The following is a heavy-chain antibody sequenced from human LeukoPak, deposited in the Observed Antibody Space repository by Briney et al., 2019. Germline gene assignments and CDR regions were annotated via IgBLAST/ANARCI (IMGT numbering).Heavy chain of an antibody. Sequence: SETLSLTCAVYGGSFSGYYWSWIRQPPGKGLGWIGEINHSGSTNYNPSLKSRVTISVDTSKNQFSLKLSSVTAADTAVYYCARARPGDIVVVPAAIGMDVWGKGTTVTVSS. CDR3: ARARPGDIVVVPAAIGMDV. CDR1: GGSFSGYY. D-gene: IGHD2-2*01. CDR2: INHSGST. V-gene: IGHV4-34*01. J-gene: IGHJ6*04.